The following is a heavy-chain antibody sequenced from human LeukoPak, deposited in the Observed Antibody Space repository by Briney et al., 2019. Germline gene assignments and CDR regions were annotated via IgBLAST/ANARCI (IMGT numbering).Heavy chain of an antibody. CDR2: IYYSGST. Sequence: KPSETLSLTCTVSGGSISSYYWSWIRQPPGKGLEWIGYIYYSGSTNYNPSLKSRVTISVDTSKNQFSLKLSSVTAADTAVYYCARHGPDCSGGSCYSGSGYYGMDVWGQGTTVTVSS. CDR3: ARHGPDCSGGSCYSGSGYYGMDV. D-gene: IGHD2-15*01. V-gene: IGHV4-59*08. CDR1: GGSISSYY. J-gene: IGHJ6*02.